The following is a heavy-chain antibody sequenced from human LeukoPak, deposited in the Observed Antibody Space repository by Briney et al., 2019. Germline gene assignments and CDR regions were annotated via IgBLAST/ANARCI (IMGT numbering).Heavy chain of an antibody. CDR1: GFTFSSHW. D-gene: IGHD3-16*01. V-gene: IGHV3-74*01. CDR3: AREGVYY. CDR2: IKSDGTRT. J-gene: IGHJ4*02. Sequence: PGRSLRLSRAASGFTFSSHWMHWVSVAPGKGLVWVSCIKSDGTRTNYAASVKGRFTISRDNAKNTLYLQMNSLRAEDTAVYYCAREGVYYWGQGTLVTVSS.